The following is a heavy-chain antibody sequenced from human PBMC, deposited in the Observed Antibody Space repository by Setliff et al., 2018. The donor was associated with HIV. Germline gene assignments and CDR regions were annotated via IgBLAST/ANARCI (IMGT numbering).Heavy chain of an antibody. J-gene: IGHJ5*02. V-gene: IGHV1-2*02. Sequence: ASVKVSCKASGYTFTSYAMHWVRQAPGQRLEWMGWINPNDGGTNYAQKFQGRVTLARDTSISTAYMELSRLTSDDTAVYYCARAEGGYCTSASCRGYWFDPWGQGTLVTVSS. CDR3: ARAEGGYCTSASCRGYWFDP. CDR1: GYTFTSYA. D-gene: IGHD2-2*01. CDR2: INPNDGGT.